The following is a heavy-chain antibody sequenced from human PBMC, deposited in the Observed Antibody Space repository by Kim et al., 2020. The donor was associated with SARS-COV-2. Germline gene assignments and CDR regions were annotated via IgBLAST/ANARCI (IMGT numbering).Heavy chain of an antibody. V-gene: IGHV4-59*01. CDR2: IYYSGIT. D-gene: IGHD3-9*01. CDR3: ARFGIGWYDILTGYYRPDAFDI. J-gene: IGHJ3*02. Sequence: SETLSLTCTVSGGSISSYYWSWIRQPPGKGLEWIGYIYYSGITNYNPSLKSRVTISVDTSKNQFSLKLSSVTAADTAVYDCARFGIGWYDILTGYYRPDAFDIWGQGTMVTVSS. CDR1: GGSISSYY.